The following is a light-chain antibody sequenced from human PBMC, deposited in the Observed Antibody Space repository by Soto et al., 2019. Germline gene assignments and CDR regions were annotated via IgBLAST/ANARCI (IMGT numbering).Light chain of an antibody. CDR3: HQYNKWPLT. J-gene: IGKJ4*01. CDR1: QSVSSN. Sequence: EIVMTQSPATLSVSPGERATLSCRAGQSVSSNLAWYQQKPGQAPRLLIYHTSTRATGIPARFSGSGSGTEFTLTISSLQSEDFAVYYCHQYNKWPLTFGGGTKVEI. CDR2: HTS. V-gene: IGKV3-15*01.